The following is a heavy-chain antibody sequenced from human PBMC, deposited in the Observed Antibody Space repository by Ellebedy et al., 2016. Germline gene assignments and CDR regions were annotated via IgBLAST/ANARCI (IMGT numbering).Heavy chain of an antibody. CDR2: MNPNSGNT. D-gene: IGHD3-3*01. J-gene: IGHJ4*02. CDR1: GYSFTTYD. Sequence: ASVQVSCXASGYSFTTYDINWVRQATGHGLEWMGWMNPNSGNTGYAQRFQGRISMTRDTSTSTAYMELNSLKSEDTAVYFCARGDDFWSGRLEYWGQGTPVTVSS. CDR3: ARGDDFWSGRLEY. V-gene: IGHV1-8*02.